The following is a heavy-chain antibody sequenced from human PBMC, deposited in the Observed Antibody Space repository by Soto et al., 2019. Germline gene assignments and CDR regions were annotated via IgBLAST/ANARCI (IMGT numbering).Heavy chain of an antibody. D-gene: IGHD5-12*01. CDR1: GGSISSYY. CDR2: IYYSGST. Sequence: QVQLQESGPGLVKPSETLSLTCTVSGGSISSYYWSWIRQPPGKGLEWIGYIYYSGSTNYNPSLTCRVTVSVDTSKNQSSLKLRSVTAAYTAVYYCARWTGVRYSGDVYGAWFDPWGQGTLVTVSS. J-gene: IGHJ5*02. V-gene: IGHV4-59*01. CDR3: ARWTGVRYSGDVYGAWFDP.